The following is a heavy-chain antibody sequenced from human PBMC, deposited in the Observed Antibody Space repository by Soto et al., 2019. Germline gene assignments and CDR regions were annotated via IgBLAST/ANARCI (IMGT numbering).Heavy chain of an antibody. CDR3: ARGGRLSVVVTAMHYYFDY. CDR1: GYTFTSYY. J-gene: IGHJ4*02. D-gene: IGHD2-21*02. V-gene: IGHV1-46*01. Sequence: ASVKVSCKASGYTFTSYYMHWVRQAPGQGLEWMGIINPSGGSTSYAQKFQGRVTMTRDTSTSTVYMELSSLRSEDTAVYYCARGGRLSVVVTAMHYYFDYWGQGTLVTVSS. CDR2: INPSGGST.